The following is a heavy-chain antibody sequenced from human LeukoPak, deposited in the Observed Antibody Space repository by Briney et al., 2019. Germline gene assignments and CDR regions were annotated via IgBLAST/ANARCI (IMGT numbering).Heavy chain of an antibody. V-gene: IGHV1-69*04. Sequence: SVKVSCKASGGTFSSYAIGWVRQAPGQGLEWMGRIIPILGIANYAQKLQGRVTMTTDTSTSTAYMELRSLRSDDTAVYYCAREGRGTFGVVISDWFDPWGQGTLVTVSS. CDR1: GGTFSSYA. CDR3: AREGRGTFGVVISDWFDP. J-gene: IGHJ5*02. D-gene: IGHD3-3*01. CDR2: IIPILGIA.